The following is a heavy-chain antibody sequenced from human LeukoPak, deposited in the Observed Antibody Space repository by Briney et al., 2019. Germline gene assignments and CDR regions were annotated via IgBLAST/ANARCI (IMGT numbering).Heavy chain of an antibody. CDR2: IYHSGST. Sequence: SETLSLTCAVSGYSISSGYYWGWIRQPPGKGLEWIGSIYHSGSTYYNPPLKSRVTISVDTSKNQFSLKPSSVTAADTAVYYCVRRYIVGATFDYWGQGTLVTVSS. CDR1: GYSISSGYY. D-gene: IGHD1-26*01. J-gene: IGHJ4*02. V-gene: IGHV4-38-2*01. CDR3: VRRYIVGATFDY.